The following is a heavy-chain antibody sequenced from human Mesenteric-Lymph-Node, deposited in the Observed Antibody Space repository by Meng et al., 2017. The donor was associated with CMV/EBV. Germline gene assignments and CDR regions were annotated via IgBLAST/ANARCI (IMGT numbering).Heavy chain of an antibody. Sequence: SETLSLTCTVSGGSISSSSYYWGWIRQPPGKGLEWIGSIYYSGSTYYNPSLKSRVTISVDTSKNQFSLKLISVTAADTAVYYCARGFRRITMVRGVKTYYFDYWGQGTLVTVSS. CDR1: GGSISSSSYY. V-gene: IGHV4-39*07. CDR3: ARGFRRITMVRGVKTYYFDY. D-gene: IGHD3-10*01. CDR2: IYYSGST. J-gene: IGHJ4*02.